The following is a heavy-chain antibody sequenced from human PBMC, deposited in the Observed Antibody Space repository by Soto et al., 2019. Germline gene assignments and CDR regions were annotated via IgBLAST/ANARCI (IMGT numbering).Heavy chain of an antibody. CDR3: ARGPPPRAYELAWGYYYYGMDV. D-gene: IGHD2-2*01. J-gene: IGHJ6*02. CDR1: GFTFTRYS. V-gene: IGHV3-21*04. Sequence: PGGSLRLSCAASGFTFTRYSMNWVRQAPGKGLEWVSSISSTTNYIYYGDSVKGRFTISRDNSKNTLYLQMNSLRAEDTAVYYCARGPPPRAYELAWGYYYYGMDVWGQGTTVTVSS. CDR2: ISSTTNYI.